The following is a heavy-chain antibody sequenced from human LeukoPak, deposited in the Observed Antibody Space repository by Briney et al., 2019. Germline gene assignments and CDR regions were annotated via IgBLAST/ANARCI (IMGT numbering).Heavy chain of an antibody. V-gene: IGHV3-30*18. CDR3: AKAIGGTFYRNSYYYYGLDV. J-gene: IGHJ6*04. Sequence: GGSLRLSCAASGFTFSTYGIHWVRQAPGKGLEWVAVISDDGSNKYYADSVKGRFTISRDNSKNTLYLQMNSLRVEDTAVYYCAKAIGGTFYRNSYYYYGLDVWGKGTMVTVSS. CDR1: GFTFSTYG. CDR2: ISDDGSNK. D-gene: IGHD1-26*01.